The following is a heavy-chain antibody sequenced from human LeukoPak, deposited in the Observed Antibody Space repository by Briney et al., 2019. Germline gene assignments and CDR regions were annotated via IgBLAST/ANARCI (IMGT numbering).Heavy chain of an antibody. CDR1: GFTFSDYY. Sequence: GGSLRLSCAASGFTFSDYYMSWIRQAPGKGLEWVSYISSSGSITYYADSVKGRFTISRDNAKNSLYLQMNSLRAEDTAVYYCARDRNPYYDYVWGSYRYTPFDYYYYGMDVWGQGTTVTVSS. CDR2: ISSSGSIT. V-gene: IGHV3-11*01. CDR3: ARDRNPYYDYVWGSYRYTPFDYYYYGMDV. J-gene: IGHJ6*02. D-gene: IGHD3-16*02.